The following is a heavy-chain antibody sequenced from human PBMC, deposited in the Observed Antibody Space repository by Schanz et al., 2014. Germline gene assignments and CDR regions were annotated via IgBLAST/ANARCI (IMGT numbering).Heavy chain of an antibody. Sequence: EVQLLESGGGLVQPGGSLRLSCASSGFSFTTYAMSWVRQAPGKGLEWVSSISSGGGTTYYTDSVKGRFTISRDNSKSTLYLQMNSLRAEDTAVYYCARKMKLGVYGGKGHDSLDIWGQGTVVTVSS. D-gene: IGHD4-17*01. CDR2: ISSGGGTT. V-gene: IGHV3-23*01. CDR3: ARKMKLGVYGGKGHDSLDI. CDR1: GFSFTTYA. J-gene: IGHJ3*02.